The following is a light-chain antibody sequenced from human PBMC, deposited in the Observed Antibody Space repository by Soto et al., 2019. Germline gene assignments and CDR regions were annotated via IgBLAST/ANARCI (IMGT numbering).Light chain of an antibody. CDR1: SSNIGSHT. J-gene: IGLJ7*01. Sequence: QSALTQPPSTSGTPGQRVAISCSGTSSNIGSHTVNWFQQLPGTAPKLLIYTNDQRPSGVPDRFSGSKSGTSASLAISGLQSEDEATYYCATWDDNLNGPVFGGGTQLTVL. CDR2: TND. CDR3: ATWDDNLNGPV. V-gene: IGLV1-44*01.